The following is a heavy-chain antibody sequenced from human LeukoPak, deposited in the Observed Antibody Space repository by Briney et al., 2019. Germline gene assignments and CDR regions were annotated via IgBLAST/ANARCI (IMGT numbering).Heavy chain of an antibody. D-gene: IGHD3-10*01. CDR1: GDTFSRYA. CDR2: IIPILTTP. J-gene: IGHJ6*02. CDR3: ARDTRSSLRGHYYYYMDV. Sequence: SVTVSCTVSGDTFSRYAISWVRQAPGQGLEWMGGIIPILTTPNYAQRFQGRVTITADESTSTAYMELISLRSEDTAVYYCARDTRSSLRGHYYYYMDVWGQGTPVSVSS. V-gene: IGHV1-69*01.